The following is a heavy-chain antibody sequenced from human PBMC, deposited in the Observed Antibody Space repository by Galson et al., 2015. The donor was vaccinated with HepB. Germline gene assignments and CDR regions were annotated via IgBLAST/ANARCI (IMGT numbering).Heavy chain of an antibody. CDR1: GFTFSVYT. J-gene: IGHJ4*02. CDR2: IRGSGTGT. V-gene: IGHV3-23*01. D-gene: IGHD1-1*01. Sequence: SLRLSCAASGFTFSVYTMNWVRQAPGKGLEWVSAIRGSGTGTYYADSVKGRFTISRDDSKNTLFLQLNSLRAEDTAVYYCARDFKWNYDHWGQGTLVTVSS. CDR3: ARDFKWNYDH.